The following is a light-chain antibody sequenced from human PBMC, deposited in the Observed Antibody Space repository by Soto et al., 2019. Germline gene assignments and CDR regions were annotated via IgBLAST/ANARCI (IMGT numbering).Light chain of an antibody. V-gene: IGKV3-15*01. J-gene: IGKJ5*01. CDR2: GAS. Sequence: EIVMTQSPATLSVSPGDRVTLSCRAGQPLNNNVAWYQHKPGQAPRLLIYGASTRATGISARFSGSGSGTEFTLTISSLQSEDFAVYYCQQYEKWPPSITFGQGTRLEIK. CDR3: QQYEKWPPSIT. CDR1: QPLNNN.